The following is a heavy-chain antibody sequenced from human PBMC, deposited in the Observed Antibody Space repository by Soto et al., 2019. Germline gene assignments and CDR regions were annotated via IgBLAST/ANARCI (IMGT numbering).Heavy chain of an antibody. Sequence: PSGTLSLTCTVSGGSISSGDYYWSWIRQPPGKGLEWIGYIYYSGSTYYNPSLKSRVTISVDTSKNQFSLKLSSVTAADTAVYYCARVDYYDSSGYYFGAEYFQHWGQGTLVTVS. J-gene: IGHJ1*01. CDR3: ARVDYYDSSGYYFGAEYFQH. CDR2: IYYSGST. V-gene: IGHV4-30-4*01. D-gene: IGHD3-22*01. CDR1: GGSISSGDYY.